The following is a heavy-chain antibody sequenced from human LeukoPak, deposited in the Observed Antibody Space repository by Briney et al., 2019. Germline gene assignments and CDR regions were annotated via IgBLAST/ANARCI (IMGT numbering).Heavy chain of an antibody. D-gene: IGHD3-3*01. Sequence: QPGRSLRLPCAASGFTFDDYGMHWVRQAPGKGLEWVSGISWNSGSIGYADSVKGRFTISRDNAKNSLYLQMNSLRAEDTAVYYCARESTGVVSLDAFDIWGQGTMVTVSS. V-gene: IGHV3-9*01. J-gene: IGHJ3*02. CDR2: ISWNSGSI. CDR3: ARESTGVVSLDAFDI. CDR1: GFTFDDYG.